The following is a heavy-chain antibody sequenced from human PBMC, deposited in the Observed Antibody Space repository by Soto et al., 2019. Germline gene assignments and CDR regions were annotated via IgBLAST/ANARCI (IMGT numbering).Heavy chain of an antibody. CDR3: ADTGYSSSWYWFDP. CDR1: GYTFTSYC. CDR2: ISAYNGNT. Sequence: ASVKVSCKASGYTFTSYCISWVRQAPGQGLEWMGWISAYNGNTNYAQKLQGRVTMTTDTSTSTAYMELRSLRSDDTAVYYCADTGYSSSWYWFDPWGQGTLVTVSS. D-gene: IGHD6-13*01. V-gene: IGHV1-18*01. J-gene: IGHJ5*02.